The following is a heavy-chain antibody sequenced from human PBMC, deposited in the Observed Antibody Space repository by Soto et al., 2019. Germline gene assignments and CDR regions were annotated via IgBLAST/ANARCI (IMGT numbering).Heavy chain of an antibody. J-gene: IGHJ6*02. Sequence: PSETLSLTCAVYGGSFSCYYWSWIRQPPGKGLEWIGEINHSGSTNYNPSLKSRVTISVDTSKNQFSLKLSSVTAADTAVYYCARGVSSSGYYFSSGYYYGMDVWGQGTTVTVSS. D-gene: IGHD3-22*01. CDR3: ARGVSSSGYYFSSGYYYGMDV. CDR2: INHSGST. V-gene: IGHV4-34*01. CDR1: GGSFSCYY.